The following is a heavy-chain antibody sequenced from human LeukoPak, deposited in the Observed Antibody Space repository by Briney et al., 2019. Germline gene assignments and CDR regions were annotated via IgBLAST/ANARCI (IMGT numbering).Heavy chain of an antibody. CDR3: ARDGSGCYLYNYMDV. D-gene: IGHD6-25*01. CDR1: GFTFTDYS. CDR2: ISTVSTYT. Sequence: PGGSLRLSCAPSGFTFTDYSMNWVRQAPGKGLEWVASISTVSTYTFYADSVKGRFSISRDNVRNLLYLQMSSLGAEDTAVYYCARDGSGCYLYNYMDVWGKGTTVTVSS. V-gene: IGHV3-21*06. J-gene: IGHJ6*03.